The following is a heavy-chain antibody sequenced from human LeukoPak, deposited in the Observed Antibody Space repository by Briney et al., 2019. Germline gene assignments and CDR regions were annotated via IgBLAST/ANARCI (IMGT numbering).Heavy chain of an antibody. Sequence: QTGKSLRLSCAASGFTFSNYAMHWVRQAPGKGLEWVALISYDGSNKYYTDSVKGRFTISRDNSKNTLYMQMNSLRVEDTAVYYCAGRIAVAAFDYGGEGTPLTVSS. CDR3: AGRIAVAAFDY. D-gene: IGHD6-19*01. CDR1: GFTFSNYA. J-gene: IGHJ4*02. CDR2: ISYDGSNK. V-gene: IGHV3-30-3*01.